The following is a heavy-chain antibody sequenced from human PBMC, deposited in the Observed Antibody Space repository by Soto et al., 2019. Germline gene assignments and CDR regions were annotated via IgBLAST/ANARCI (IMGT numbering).Heavy chain of an antibody. CDR3: ARAQYSSSWYGAYYYGMDV. D-gene: IGHD6-13*01. CDR1: GFTFTNYA. Sequence: GGSLRLSCAASGFTFTNYAMTWVRQAPGKGLEWVSVISGSGSTIYDADSVKGRFAISRDNAKNSLYLQMNSLRDEDTAVYYCARAQYSSSWYGAYYYGMDVWGQGTTVTVSS. J-gene: IGHJ6*02. CDR2: ISGSGSTI. V-gene: IGHV3-48*02.